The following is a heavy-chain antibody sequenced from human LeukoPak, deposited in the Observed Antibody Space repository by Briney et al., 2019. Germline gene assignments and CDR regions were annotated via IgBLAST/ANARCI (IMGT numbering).Heavy chain of an antibody. V-gene: IGHV2-5*01. Sequence: SGPTLVNPTETLTLTCTCSGFSVGSSGVAVGWIRQPPGKALEWLGHIYWNDDDRYSTPLRSRLTITRDTSENQVVLTMTNMDPVDTATYYCAHLTTSAYYYDYWGQGTLVTVSS. J-gene: IGHJ4*02. CDR1: GFSVGSSGVA. CDR2: IYWNDDD. CDR3: AHLTTSAYYYDY. D-gene: IGHD2-21*01.